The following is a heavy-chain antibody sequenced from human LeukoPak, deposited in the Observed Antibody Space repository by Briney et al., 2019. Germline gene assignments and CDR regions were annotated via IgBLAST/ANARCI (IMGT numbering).Heavy chain of an antibody. CDR1: GGTFSSYA. D-gene: IGHD3-22*01. V-gene: IGHV1-69*05. J-gene: IGHJ4*02. CDR2: IIPIFGTA. Sequence: SVTVSCKASGGTFSSYAISWVRQAPGQGLEWMGGIIPIFGTANYAQKFQGRVTITTDESTSTAYMELSSLRSEDTAVYYCARSYYYDSSGYYGYWGQGTLVTVSS. CDR3: ARSYYYDSSGYYGY.